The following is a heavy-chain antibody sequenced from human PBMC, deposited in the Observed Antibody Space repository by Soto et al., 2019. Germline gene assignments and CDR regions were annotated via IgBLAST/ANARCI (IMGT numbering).Heavy chain of an antibody. CDR3: ARVHSSGIFYFVDP. D-gene: IGHD3-10*01. Sequence: ASVKVSCKASGGTFDSYVISWLRQAPGQGLEWMGGIMPIFGTPNYAQKFRGRVTISADESMSTAYLELSSLTSDDTAVYYCARVHSSGIFYFVDPWGQGTLVTVSS. J-gene: IGHJ5*02. V-gene: IGHV1-69*13. CDR2: IMPIFGTP. CDR1: GGTFDSYV.